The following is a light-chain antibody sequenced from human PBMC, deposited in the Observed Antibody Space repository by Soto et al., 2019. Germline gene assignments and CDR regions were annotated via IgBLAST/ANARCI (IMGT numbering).Light chain of an antibody. J-gene: IGLJ3*02. Sequence: QAVVTQPPSASGTPGQRVTISCSGSSSNIGNNFVYWYQQFPGTAPKLLIYRNNQRPSGVPDQFSGSKSDTSASLAISGLRSEDEADYYCAAWDDSLSSWLFGGGTKLTVL. V-gene: IGLV1-47*01. CDR3: AAWDDSLSSWL. CDR2: RNN. CDR1: SSNIGNNF.